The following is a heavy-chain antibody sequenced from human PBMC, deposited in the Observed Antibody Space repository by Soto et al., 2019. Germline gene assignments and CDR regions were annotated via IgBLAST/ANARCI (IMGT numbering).Heavy chain of an antibody. Sequence: GGSLRLSCAASGFTFDDYAMHWVRQAPGKGLEWVSGISWNSGSIGYADSVKGRFTISRDNAKNSLYLQMNSLRAEDTALYYCAKDKHSGYDWGYYYMDVWGKGTTVTVSS. CDR3: AKDKHSGYDWGYYYMDV. J-gene: IGHJ6*03. CDR1: GFTFDDYA. V-gene: IGHV3-9*01. CDR2: ISWNSGSI. D-gene: IGHD5-12*01.